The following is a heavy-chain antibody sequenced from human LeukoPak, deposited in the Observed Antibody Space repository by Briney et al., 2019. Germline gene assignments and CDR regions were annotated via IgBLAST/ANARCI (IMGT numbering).Heavy chain of an antibody. CDR1: GFTFSSYW. CDR3: ARGGYSYGYYFDY. Sequence: GGSGRLFCAASGFTFSSYWMHWVSQAPGKGLVWVSRINSDGSSTSYADSVKGRFTISRDNAKNTLYLQMNSLRAEDTAVYYCARGGYSYGYYFDYWGQATVDADSS. D-gene: IGHD5-18*01. V-gene: IGHV3-74*01. J-gene: IGHJ4*02. CDR2: INSDGSST.